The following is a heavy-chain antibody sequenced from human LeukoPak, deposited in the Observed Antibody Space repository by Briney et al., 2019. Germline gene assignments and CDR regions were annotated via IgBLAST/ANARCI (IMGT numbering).Heavy chain of an antibody. V-gene: IGHV4-4*02. CDR1: GGSFSSSNW. J-gene: IGHJ3*02. Sequence: PSETLSLTCVVSGGSFSSSNWWSWVRQPPGKGLEWVGEIYHSGSTNYNPSLKSRVTISVDTSKNQFSLKLSSVTAADTAVYYCARGVRASSSWYRSGVAFDIWGQGTMVAVSS. CDR2: IYHSGST. CDR3: ARGVRASSSWYRSGVAFDI. D-gene: IGHD6-13*01.